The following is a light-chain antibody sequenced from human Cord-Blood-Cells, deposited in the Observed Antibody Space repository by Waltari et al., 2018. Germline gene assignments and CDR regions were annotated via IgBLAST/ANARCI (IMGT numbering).Light chain of an antibody. CDR3: SSYTSSSIVV. CDR2: EVS. Sequence: QSALTQPPSVSGSPGQSVTISCTGTSSDVGSYNRVSWYQQPPGTAPKLMIYEVSNRPSGVPDLFSGSKSGNTASLTISGLQAEDEADYYCSSYTSSSIVVFGGGTKLTVL. J-gene: IGLJ2*01. CDR1: SSDVGSYNR. V-gene: IGLV2-18*02.